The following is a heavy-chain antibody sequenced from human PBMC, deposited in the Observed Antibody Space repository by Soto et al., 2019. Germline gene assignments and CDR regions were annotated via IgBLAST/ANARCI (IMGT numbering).Heavy chain of an antibody. D-gene: IGHD6-19*01. CDR2: IHSSTSTI. J-gene: IGHJ4*02. V-gene: IGHV3-48*02. Sequence: EVQLVESGGGLVQPGGSLRLSCAASGFTFSSYTMNWVRQAPGKGLQWVSYIHSSTSTIYYTDSVKGRFTISRDNAKNSLYLQMNSLRDEDTAVYYCAVGIAVVGSNFDYWGQGTLVTVSS. CDR3: AVGIAVVGSNFDY. CDR1: GFTFSSYT.